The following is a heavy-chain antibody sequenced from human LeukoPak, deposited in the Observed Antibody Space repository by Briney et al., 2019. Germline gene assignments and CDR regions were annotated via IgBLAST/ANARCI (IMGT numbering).Heavy chain of an antibody. CDR2: INHSGST. J-gene: IGHJ4*02. CDR3: ARVDKQQLTNDY. V-gene: IGHV4-34*01. D-gene: IGHD6-13*01. CDR1: GGSFSGYY. Sequence: SETLSLTCAVYGGSFSGYYWSWIRQPPGKGLEWIGEINHSGSTNYNPSLKSRVTISVDTSKNQFSLRLSSVTAADTAVYYCARVDKQQLTNDYWGQGTLVTVSS.